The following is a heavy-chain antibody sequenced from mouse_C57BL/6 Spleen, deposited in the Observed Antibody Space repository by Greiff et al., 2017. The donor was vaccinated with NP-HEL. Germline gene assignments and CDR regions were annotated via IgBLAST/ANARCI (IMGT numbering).Heavy chain of an antibody. Sequence: QVQLKQSGAELVMPGASVKLSCKASGYTFTSYWMHWVKQRPGQGLEWIGEIDPSDSYTNYNQKFKGKSTLTVDKSSSTAYMQLSSLTSEDSAVYYCARSLYYGSSHWYFDVWGTGTTVTVSS. D-gene: IGHD1-1*01. J-gene: IGHJ1*03. V-gene: IGHV1-69*01. CDR2: IDPSDSYT. CDR3: ARSLYYGSSHWYFDV. CDR1: GYTFTSYW.